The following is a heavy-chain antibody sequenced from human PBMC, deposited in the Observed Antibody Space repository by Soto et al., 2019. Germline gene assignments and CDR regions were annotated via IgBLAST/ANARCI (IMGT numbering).Heavy chain of an antibody. D-gene: IGHD2-15*01. CDR3: ARDRVVVVAWGDYYYGMDV. CDR2: ISSSGSTI. J-gene: IGHJ6*02. CDR1: GFTFSSYE. V-gene: IGHV3-48*03. Sequence: GGSLRLSCAASGFTFSSYEMKWVRHAPGKGLEWVSYISSSGSTIYYADSVKGRFTISRDNAKNSLYLQMNSLRAEDTAVYYCARDRVVVVAWGDYYYGMDVWGQGTTVTVSS.